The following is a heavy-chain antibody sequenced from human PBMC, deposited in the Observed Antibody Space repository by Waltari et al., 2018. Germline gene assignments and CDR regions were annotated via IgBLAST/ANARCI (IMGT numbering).Heavy chain of an antibody. CDR1: GYTLTELS. CDR3: ATDRSGEIRFLEWLRY. V-gene: IGHV1-24*01. D-gene: IGHD3-3*01. Sequence: QVQLVQSGAEVKKPGASVKVSCKVSGYTLTELSMHWVRQAPGKGLEWMGCFDPEDGETIYAQKFQGRVTMTEDTSTDTAYMELSSLRSEDTAVYYCATDRSGEIRFLEWLRYWGQGTLVTVSS. J-gene: IGHJ4*02. CDR2: FDPEDGET.